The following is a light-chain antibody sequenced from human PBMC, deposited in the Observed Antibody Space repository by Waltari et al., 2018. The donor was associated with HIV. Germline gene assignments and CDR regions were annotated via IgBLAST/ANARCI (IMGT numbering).Light chain of an antibody. CDR3: NSYTTGSTRHVV. V-gene: IGLV2-14*03. CDR2: DVS. J-gene: IGLJ2*01. CDR1: SRDVGGYNY. Sequence: QSALTQPASVSGSPGQSITISCTGTSRDVGGYNYVSWYQHPPGKAPKLMIYDVSNRPPGVCNRFPFSESNYTASLTMSVLQAQDEADYYYNSYTTGSTRHVVFGGGTKLTVL.